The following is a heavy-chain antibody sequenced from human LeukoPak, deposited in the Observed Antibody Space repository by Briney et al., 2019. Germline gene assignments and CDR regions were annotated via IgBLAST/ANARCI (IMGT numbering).Heavy chain of an antibody. Sequence: GGSLRLSCAASGFTFSSYGMHWVRQAPGKGLEWVSAISGSGGSTYYADSVKGRFTISRDNSKNTLYLQMNSLRAEDTAVYYCAKAPVTTCRGAFCYPFDYWGLGTLVTVSS. V-gene: IGHV3-23*01. D-gene: IGHD2-15*01. CDR3: AKAPVTTCRGAFCYPFDY. J-gene: IGHJ4*02. CDR2: ISGSGGST. CDR1: GFTFSSYG.